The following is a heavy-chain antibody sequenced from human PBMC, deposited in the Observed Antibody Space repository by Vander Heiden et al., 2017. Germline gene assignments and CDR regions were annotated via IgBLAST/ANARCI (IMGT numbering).Heavy chain of an antibody. D-gene: IGHD3-9*01. Sequence: EVHLLESGGGLVQPGGSLRLSCAASGFTFSPYAMSWVRQAPGKGLEWVSAISGSGGNTYYADSVKGRFTISRDNSKNTLYLQMNSLRAEDTAVYYCASSRRGFFDWSPFDYWGQGTLVTVSS. CDR3: ASSRRGFFDWSPFDY. CDR2: ISGSGGNT. J-gene: IGHJ4*02. CDR1: GFTFSPYA. V-gene: IGHV3-23*01.